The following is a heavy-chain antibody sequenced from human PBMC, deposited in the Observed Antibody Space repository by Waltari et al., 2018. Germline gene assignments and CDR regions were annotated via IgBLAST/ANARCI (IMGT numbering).Heavy chain of an antibody. CDR3: ARGFYYDSSGYYYGWYFDL. J-gene: IGHJ2*01. CDR2: IHNSGNT. V-gene: IGHV4-61*01. D-gene: IGHD3-22*01. Sequence: QVQLQESGPGLVKPSETLSLTCTVSGGSVSSGSYYWSWIRQPPGKGLEWIGYIHNSGNTNYNPSLKSRVTISVDTSKNQFSLKLSSVTAADTAVYYCARGFYYDSSGYYYGWYFDLWGRGTLVTVSS. CDR1: GGSVSSGSYY.